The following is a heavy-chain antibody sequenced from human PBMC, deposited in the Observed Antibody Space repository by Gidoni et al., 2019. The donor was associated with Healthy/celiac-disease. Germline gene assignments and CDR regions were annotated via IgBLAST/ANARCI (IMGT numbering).Heavy chain of an antibody. CDR3: AKVGSSSWYSAFDI. D-gene: IGHD6-13*01. CDR1: GFTFSSYA. CDR2: IIGSCGST. Sequence: EGQLLEYGGGLVQRGGSLGISCAACGFTFSSYAMSWVRQAPGKWLEWVSAIIGSCGSTYYADSVKGRFTISRDNSKNTLYLQMNSLRAEDTAVYYCAKVGSSSWYSAFDIWGQGTMVTVSS. V-gene: IGHV3-23*01. J-gene: IGHJ3*02.